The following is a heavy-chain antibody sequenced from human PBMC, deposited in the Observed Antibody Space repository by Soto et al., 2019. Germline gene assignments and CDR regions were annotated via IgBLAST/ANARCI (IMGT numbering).Heavy chain of an antibody. V-gene: IGHV3-48*04. CDR3: TSSTSPDAY. D-gene: IGHD2-2*01. CDR1: GFDFNRYS. Sequence: EVQLVESGGGLVQPGGSLRLSCVASGFDFNRYSMNWVRQAPGKGLEWISYMNSGSTSVFYADSVRGRFTISRDNAKNSLYLQMNSLRAEDTAVYYCTSSTSPDAYWGQGTLVTVSS. J-gene: IGHJ4*02. CDR2: MNSGSTSV.